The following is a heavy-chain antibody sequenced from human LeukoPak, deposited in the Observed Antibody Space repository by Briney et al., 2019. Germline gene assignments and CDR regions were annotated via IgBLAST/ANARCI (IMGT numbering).Heavy chain of an antibody. J-gene: IGHJ6*03. V-gene: IGHV3-30*02. D-gene: IGHD2-2*01. Sequence: GGSLRLSCAASGFTFSSYGMHWVRQAPGKGLEWVAFIRYDGSNKYYADSVKGRFTISRDNSKNTLYLQMNSLRAEDTAVYYCAKDRYCSSTSCYHPYYMDVWGKGTTVTVSS. CDR1: GFTFSSYG. CDR3: AKDRYCSSTSCYHPYYMDV. CDR2: IRYDGSNK.